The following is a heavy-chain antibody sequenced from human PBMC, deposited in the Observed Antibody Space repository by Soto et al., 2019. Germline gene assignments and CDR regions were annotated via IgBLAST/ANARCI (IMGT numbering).Heavy chain of an antibody. CDR3: ARDRVDTALGDYYYYMDV. CDR1: GFTVSSNY. V-gene: IGHV3-53*04. CDR2: IYSGGST. J-gene: IGHJ6*03. Sequence: GGSLRLSCAASGFTVSSNYMSWVRQAPGKGLEWVSVIYSGGSTYYADSVKGRFTISRHNSKNTLYLQMNSLRAEDTAVYYCARDRVDTALGDYYYYMDVWGKGTTVTVSS. D-gene: IGHD5-18*01.